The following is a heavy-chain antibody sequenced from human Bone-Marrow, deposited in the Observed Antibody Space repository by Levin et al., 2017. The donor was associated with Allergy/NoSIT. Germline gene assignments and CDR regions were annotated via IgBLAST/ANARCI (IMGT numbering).Heavy chain of an antibody. V-gene: IGHV3-23*01. Sequence: GGSLRLSCAASGFTFGSYAMSWVRQAPGKGLEWVSSLSGSGGQTYYADSVKGRFTISRDNSKNTVNLQMNSLRAEDTAVYYCAKALGSIDPFDSWGQGTMVTVSS. D-gene: IGHD3-16*01. CDR2: LSGSGGQT. CDR1: GFTFGSYA. CDR3: AKALGSIDPFDS. J-gene: IGHJ3*02.